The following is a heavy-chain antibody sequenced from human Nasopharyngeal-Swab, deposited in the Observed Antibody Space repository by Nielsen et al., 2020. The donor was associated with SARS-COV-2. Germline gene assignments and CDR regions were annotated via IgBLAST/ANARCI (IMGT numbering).Heavy chain of an antibody. D-gene: IGHD5-18*01. CDR1: GFTFSSYW. Sequence: GGSLRLSCAASGFTFSSYWMHWVRLAPGKGLVWVARIDGDGSITNYADSVEGRFGISRDNAKNSLYLQMNSLRAEDTAVYYCAGAPKQVWSRDYFDTWGQGMLVTVSS. V-gene: IGHV3-74*01. CDR3: AGAPKQVWSRDYFDT. J-gene: IGHJ4*02. CDR2: IDGDGSIT.